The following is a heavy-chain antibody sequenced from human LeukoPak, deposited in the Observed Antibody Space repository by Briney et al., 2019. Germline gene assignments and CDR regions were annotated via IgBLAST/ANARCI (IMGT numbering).Heavy chain of an antibody. CDR3: ARFSSDLMLTFGGVIRAFDI. D-gene: IGHD3-16*02. CDR2: MNPNSGNT. V-gene: IGHV1-8*01. J-gene: IGHJ3*02. CDR1: GYTFTSYD. Sequence: ASVKVSCKASGYTFTSYDINWVRQATGQGLEWMGWMNPNSGNTGYAQKFQGRVTMTRNTSISTAYMELSSLRSEDTAVYYCARFSSDLMLTFGGVIRAFDIWGQGAMVTVSS.